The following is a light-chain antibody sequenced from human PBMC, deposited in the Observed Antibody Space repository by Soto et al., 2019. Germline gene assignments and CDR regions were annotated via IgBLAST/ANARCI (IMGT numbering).Light chain of an antibody. J-gene: IGKJ4*01. CDR3: QQYYSIPLT. CDR1: QSVLYSSNNKNY. V-gene: IGKV4-1*01. CDR2: WAS. Sequence: DIVMTQSPDSLAVSLGERATINCKSSQSVLYSSNNKNYLAWYQQKPGQPPKLLIYWASTRESGVPDRFSGRGSGTDFTLTISSLQAEDVAVYYCQQYYSIPLTFVGGTKVEIK.